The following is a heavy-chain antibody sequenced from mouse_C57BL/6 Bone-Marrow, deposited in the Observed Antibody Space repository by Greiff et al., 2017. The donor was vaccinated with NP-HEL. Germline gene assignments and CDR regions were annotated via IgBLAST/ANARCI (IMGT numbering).Heavy chain of an antibody. CDR3: AIDSSGYGYYAMDY. V-gene: IGHV1-54*01. D-gene: IGHD3-2*02. CDR2: INPGSGGT. CDR1: GYAFTNYL. Sequence: VQLQQSGAELVRPGTSVKVSCKASGYAFTNYLIEWVKQRPGQGLEWIGVINPGSGGTNYNEKFKGKATLTADKSSSTAYMQLSSLTSEDSAVYFGAIDSSGYGYYAMDYWGQGTSVTVSS. J-gene: IGHJ4*01.